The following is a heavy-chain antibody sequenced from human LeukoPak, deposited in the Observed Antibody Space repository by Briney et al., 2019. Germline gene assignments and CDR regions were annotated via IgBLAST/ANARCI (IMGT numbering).Heavy chain of an antibody. Sequence: GESLNISCKGSGYSFTSYWIGWVRQMPGKGLEWMVIIYPGDSDTRYSPSFQGQVTISADKSISTAYLQWSSLKASDTAMYYCARPNGSGSYYKPFDYWGQGTLVTVSS. CDR2: IYPGDSDT. J-gene: IGHJ4*02. V-gene: IGHV5-51*01. D-gene: IGHD3-10*01. CDR3: ARPNGSGSYYKPFDY. CDR1: GYSFTSYW.